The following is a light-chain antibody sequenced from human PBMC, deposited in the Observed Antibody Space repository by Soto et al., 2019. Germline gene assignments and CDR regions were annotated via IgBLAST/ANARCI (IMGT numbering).Light chain of an antibody. Sequence: NVLTQSPAILSSSPGVRVTLSCGASQSVDHDYLAWYQQRSGQAPRLLIYGASYRATGIPDRFSGSGSGTDFTLTISRLEPEDFAVYYCQHYGSSLATFGGGTKVEI. V-gene: IGKV3-20*01. J-gene: IGKJ4*01. CDR1: QSVDHDY. CDR3: QHYGSSLAT. CDR2: GAS.